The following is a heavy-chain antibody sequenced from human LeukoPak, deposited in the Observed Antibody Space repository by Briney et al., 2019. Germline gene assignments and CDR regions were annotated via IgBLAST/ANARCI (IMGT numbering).Heavy chain of an antibody. J-gene: IGHJ4*02. D-gene: IGHD2-21*02. CDR3: ARFAYCGGHCWYYFDY. Sequence: SETLSLTCTVSGGSVSSGSYYWSWIRQPPGKGLEWIGYIYYSGSTNYNPSLKSRVTISVDTSKNQFSLKLSSVTAADTAVYYCARFAYCGGHCWYYFDYWGQGSLVTVSS. CDR1: GGSVSSGSYY. V-gene: IGHV4-61*01. CDR2: IYYSGST.